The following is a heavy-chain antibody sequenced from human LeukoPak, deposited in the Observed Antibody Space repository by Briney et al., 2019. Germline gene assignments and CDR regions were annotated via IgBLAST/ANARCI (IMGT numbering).Heavy chain of an antibody. Sequence: ASVKVSSKASGYTFTGYYMHWVRQAPGQGLEWMGWINPDSGGTNYAQKFQGRVTMTRDTSISTAYMELSRLRSDDTAVYYCARDRRYDILTGYYPLDYWGQGTLVTVSS. CDR2: INPDSGGT. CDR1: GYTFTGYY. J-gene: IGHJ4*02. CDR3: ARDRRYDILTGYYPLDY. V-gene: IGHV1-2*02. D-gene: IGHD3-9*01.